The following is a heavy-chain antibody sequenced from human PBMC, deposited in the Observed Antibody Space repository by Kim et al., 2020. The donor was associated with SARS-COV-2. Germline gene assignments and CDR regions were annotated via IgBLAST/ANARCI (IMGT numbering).Heavy chain of an antibody. J-gene: IGHJ4*02. CDR2: INNNGGKA. CDR3: AANWNSDY. D-gene: IGHD1-7*01. CDR1: GFTFSIYA. Sequence: GGSLRLSCSGSGFTFSIYAMKWARQAPGKGLEYISVINNNGGKAYYADSVKGRFIISRDNTKNTLYLQMSSLRPDDTAVYYCAANWNSDYWGQGTLVTVSS. V-gene: IGHV3-64D*06.